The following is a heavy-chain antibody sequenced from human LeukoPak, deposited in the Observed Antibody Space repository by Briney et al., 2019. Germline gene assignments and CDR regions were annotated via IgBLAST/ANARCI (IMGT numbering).Heavy chain of an antibody. CDR2: IYYSGST. CDR3: ARRVMDYYFDY. J-gene: IGHJ4*02. Sequence: SETLSHTCTVSGGSISSSSYYWGWIRQPPGKGLEWIGSIYYSGSTYYNPSLKSRVTISVDTSKNQFSLKLSSVTAADTAVYYCARRVMDYYFDYWGQGTLVTVSS. V-gene: IGHV4-39*01. CDR1: GGSISSSSYY. D-gene: IGHD3/OR15-3a*01.